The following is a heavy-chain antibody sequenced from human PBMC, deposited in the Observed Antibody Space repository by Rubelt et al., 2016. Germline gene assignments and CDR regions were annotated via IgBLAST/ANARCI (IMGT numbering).Heavy chain of an antibody. V-gene: IGHV4-39*01. CDR1: GGSISSSSYY. CDR2: IYYSGST. D-gene: IGHD2-8*01. CDR3: ASYCTNGVCYYFDY. J-gene: IGHJ4*02. Sequence: QLQLQESGPGLVKPSETLSLTCTVSGGSISSSSYYWGWIRQPPGKGLEWIGSIYYSGSTYYNPSLKRWVTIAGDTAKSQFCRKRSSVSAAYTAVYSCASYCTNGVCYYFDYWGQGTLVTVSS.